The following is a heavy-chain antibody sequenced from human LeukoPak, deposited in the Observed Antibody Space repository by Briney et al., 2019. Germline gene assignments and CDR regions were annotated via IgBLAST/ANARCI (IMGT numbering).Heavy chain of an antibody. CDR1: GGSISSYY. Sequence: SETLSLTRTVSGGSISSYYWSWIRQPPGKGLEWIGYIYYSGSTNYNPSLKSRVTISVDTSKNQFSLKLSSVTAADTAVYYCARDLVVPAAMPGYYYYGMDVWGQGTTVTVSS. CDR3: ARDLVVPAAMPGYYYYGMDV. V-gene: IGHV4-59*01. CDR2: IYYSGST. J-gene: IGHJ6*02. D-gene: IGHD2-2*01.